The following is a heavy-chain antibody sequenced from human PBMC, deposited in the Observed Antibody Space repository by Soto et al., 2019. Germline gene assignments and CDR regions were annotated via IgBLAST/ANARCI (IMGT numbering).Heavy chain of an antibody. D-gene: IGHD1-26*01. CDR3: VRDSYSGTPGIYYGMDV. Sequence: GGSLRLSCAASGFTFSSYWMHWVRHAPGKGLLWVSRTNTDGTYRHHADSVKGRFTISRDNAKNTMYLQMNSLGAEDTAVYYCVRDSYSGTPGIYYGMDVWGQGTTVTVSS. J-gene: IGHJ6*02. CDR1: GFTFSSYW. CDR2: TNTDGTYR. V-gene: IGHV3-74*01.